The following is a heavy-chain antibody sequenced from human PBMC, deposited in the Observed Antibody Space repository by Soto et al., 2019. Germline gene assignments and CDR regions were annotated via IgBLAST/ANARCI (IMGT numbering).Heavy chain of an antibody. CDR3: AKGQARIQQLIDY. J-gene: IGHJ4*02. Sequence: QVQLVESGGGVVQPGRSLRLSCAASGFTFSSYSMNWVRQAPGKGLEWVAVISYDGSNKYYADSVKGRFTISRDNSKKTLYLQMNSLRAEDTAVYYCAKGQARIQQLIDYWGQGTLVTVSS. CDR2: ISYDGSNK. V-gene: IGHV3-30*18. D-gene: IGHD5-18*01. CDR1: GFTFSSYS.